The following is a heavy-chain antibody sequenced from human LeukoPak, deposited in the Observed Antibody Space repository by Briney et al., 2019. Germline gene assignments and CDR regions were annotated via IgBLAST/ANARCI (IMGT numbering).Heavy chain of an antibody. V-gene: IGHV1-18*01. D-gene: IGHD2-15*01. J-gene: IGHJ5*02. Sequence: ASVKVSCKASGYTFTSDGISWVRQAPGQGLEWMGWISAYNGNRNYAQKVEGRVTMTTDTSTNTAYMELRSLRSDDTALYYCAGGYCSGGSCYWFDPWGQGTLVTVSS. CDR2: ISAYNGNR. CDR3: AGGYCSGGSCYWFDP. CDR1: GYTFTSDG.